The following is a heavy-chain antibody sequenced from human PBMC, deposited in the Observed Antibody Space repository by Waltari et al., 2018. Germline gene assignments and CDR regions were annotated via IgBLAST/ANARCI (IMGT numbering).Heavy chain of an antibody. CDR3: ARHWKRSGYSFDP. D-gene: IGHD5-12*01. CDR1: GGSLSRGGYN. Sequence: QLRLQESGPGLVTTSETLSTICTGSGGSLSRGGYNWVWIRQAPGKGLEWIGRIYYSGKTYYNPTLESRVTISGDTSKNEFSLKLSSVTSADTAVYYCARHWKRSGYSFDPWGQGTLVTVSS. V-gene: IGHV4-39*01. J-gene: IGHJ5*02. CDR2: IYYSGKT.